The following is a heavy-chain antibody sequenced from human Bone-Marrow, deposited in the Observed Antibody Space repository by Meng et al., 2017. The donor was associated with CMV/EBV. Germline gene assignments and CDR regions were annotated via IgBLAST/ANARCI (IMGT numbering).Heavy chain of an antibody. CDR1: GYTFTTYY. D-gene: IGHD1-26*01. CDR3: AREWELSCDD. CDR2: ISAYNGNT. J-gene: IGHJ4*02. Sequence: ASVKVSCKSSGYTFTTYYMHWVRQAPGQGLEWMGWISAYNGNTNYAQKLQGRVTMTTDTSTSTAYMELRSLRSDDTAVYYCAREWELSCDDWGQGTLVTVSS. V-gene: IGHV1-18*04.